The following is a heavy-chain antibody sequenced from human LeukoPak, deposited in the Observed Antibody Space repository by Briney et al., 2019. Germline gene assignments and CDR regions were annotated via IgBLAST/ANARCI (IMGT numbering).Heavy chain of an antibody. CDR3: ARGPSLQLLPYWFDP. D-gene: IGHD2-15*01. V-gene: IGHV4-34*01. J-gene: IGHJ5*02. CDR2: INHSGST. CDR1: GGCLSAYY. Sequence: SETLSLTCAVYGGCLSAYYWSWIRQPPGKGLEWIGEINHSGSTNYNPSLKSRVTISVDTSKNLFSLKLSSVTAADTAVYDCARGPSLQLLPYWFDPWGQGTLVTVSS.